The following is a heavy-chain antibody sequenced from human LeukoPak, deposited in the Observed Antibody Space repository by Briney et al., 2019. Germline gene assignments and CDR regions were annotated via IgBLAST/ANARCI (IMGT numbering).Heavy chain of an antibody. D-gene: IGHD3-22*01. CDR1: GGSFSGYY. CDR3: ARGGYDSSGYYSFDY. J-gene: IGHJ4*02. V-gene: IGHV4-59*01. CDR2: IYYSGST. Sequence: SETLSLTCAVYGGSFSGYYWSWIRQPPGKGLEWIGYIYYSGSTNYNPSLKSRVTISVDTSKNQFSLKLSSVTAADTAVYYCARGGYDSSGYYSFDYWGQGTLVTVSS.